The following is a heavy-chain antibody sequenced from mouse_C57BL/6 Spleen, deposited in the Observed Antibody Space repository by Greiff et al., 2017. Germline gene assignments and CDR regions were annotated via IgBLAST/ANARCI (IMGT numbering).Heavy chain of an antibody. J-gene: IGHJ1*03. V-gene: IGHV1-42*01. D-gene: IGHD1-1*01. CDR3: ARPSYYGSSYSHWYFDV. Sequence: VQLKESGPELVKPGASVKISCKASGYSFTGYYMNWVKQSPEKSLEWIGEINPSTGGTTYNQKFKAKATLTVDKSSSTAYMQLKSLTSEDSAVYYCARPSYYGSSYSHWYFDVWRTGTTVTVSS. CDR1: GYSFTGYY. CDR2: INPSTGGT.